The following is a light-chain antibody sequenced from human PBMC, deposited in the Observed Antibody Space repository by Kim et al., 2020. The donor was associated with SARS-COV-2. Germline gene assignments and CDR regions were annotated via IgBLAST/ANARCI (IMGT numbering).Light chain of an antibody. V-gene: IGKV1-27*01. CDR3: QKCDSAPWT. CDR1: QDISNY. CDR2: AAS. Sequence: DIQMTQSPSSLSASVGDRVTITCRASQDISNYLAWFQLKPGKAPKLLIYAASALQPGVPSRFSCSGSGTDFTLTVTSLQPEDVATYYCQKCDSAPWTFGQGTKVEIK. J-gene: IGKJ1*01.